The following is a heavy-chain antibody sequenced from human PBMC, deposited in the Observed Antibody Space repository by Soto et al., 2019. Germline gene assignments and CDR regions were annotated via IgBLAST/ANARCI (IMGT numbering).Heavy chain of an antibody. V-gene: IGHV3-74*01. D-gene: IGHD3-10*01. CDR3: ARDGLLWFGDTIN. Sequence: EVQLVESGGGLVQPGGSLRLSCAASGFTFSSYWMHWVRQAPGKGLVWVSRMNSDGSSTSYTDSVKGRFTISRDNAKNTRYLQMNSLRAEDTAVYDCARDGLLWFGDTINWGQGTLVTVSS. CDR2: MNSDGSST. CDR1: GFTFSSYW. J-gene: IGHJ4*02.